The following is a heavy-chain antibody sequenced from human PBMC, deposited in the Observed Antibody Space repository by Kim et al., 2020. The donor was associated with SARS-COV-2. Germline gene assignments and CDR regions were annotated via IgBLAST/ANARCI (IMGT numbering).Heavy chain of an antibody. D-gene: IGHD3-3*01. CDR2: IYTSGST. CDR1: GGSISSYY. Sequence: SETLSLTCTVSGGSISSYYWSWIRQPAGKGLEWIGRIYTSGSTNYNPSLKSRVTMSVDTSKNQFSLKLSSVTAADTAVYYCARFGMGYYDFWSGYPPVDAFDIWGQGTMVTVSS. CDR3: ARFGMGYYDFWSGYPPVDAFDI. V-gene: IGHV4-4*07. J-gene: IGHJ3*02.